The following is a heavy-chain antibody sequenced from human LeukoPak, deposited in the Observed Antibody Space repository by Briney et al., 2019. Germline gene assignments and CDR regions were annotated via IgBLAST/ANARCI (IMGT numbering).Heavy chain of an antibody. CDR1: GGSFSGYY. J-gene: IGHJ5*02. CDR2: INHSGST. V-gene: IGHV4-34*01. CDR3: ERDGSSWSPHWFDP. D-gene: IGHD6-13*01. Sequence: SETLSLTCAVYGGSFSGYYWSWIRQPPGKGLEWIGEINHSGSTNYNPSLKSRVTISVDTSKNQFSLKLSSVTAADTAVYYCERDGSSWSPHWFDPWGQGTLVTVSS.